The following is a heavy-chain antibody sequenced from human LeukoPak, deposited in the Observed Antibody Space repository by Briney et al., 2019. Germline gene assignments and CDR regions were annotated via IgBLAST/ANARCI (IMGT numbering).Heavy chain of an antibody. J-gene: IGHJ4*02. D-gene: IGHD2-2*01. CDR1: GYTFTGYY. CDR2: INPNSGDT. V-gene: IGHV1-2*04. CDR3: ARDMGCSSTSCYASFDY. Sequence: ASVKVSCKASGYTFTGYYIHWVRQAPGQGLEWMGWINPNSGDTNYAQKFQGWVTMTRDTSISTAYMELSRLRSDDTAVYYCARDMGCSSTSCYASFDYWGQGTLVTVSS.